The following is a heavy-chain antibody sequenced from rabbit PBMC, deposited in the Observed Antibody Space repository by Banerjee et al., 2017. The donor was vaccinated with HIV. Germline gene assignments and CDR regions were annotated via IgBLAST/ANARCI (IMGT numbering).Heavy chain of an antibody. CDR2: MHADSVGST. Sequence: QSLEESGGDLVKPGASLTLTCTASGFSFSSSYWICWVRQAPGKGLEWIACMHADSVGSTYYASWAKGRFTISKTSSTTVTLQMTSLTAADTATYFCARGTSSSGYYSGSLTLWGQGTLVTVS. D-gene: IGHD1-1*01. CDR3: ARGTSSSGYYSGSLTL. CDR1: GFSFSSSYW. V-gene: IGHV1S40*01. J-gene: IGHJ3*01.